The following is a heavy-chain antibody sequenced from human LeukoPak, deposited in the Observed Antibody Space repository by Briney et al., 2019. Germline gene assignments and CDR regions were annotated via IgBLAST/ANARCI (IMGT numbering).Heavy chain of an antibody. V-gene: IGHV3-53*01. Sequence: HGGSLRLSRAASLFTLSSNYMRWVRQAPGKGLEGVSLIYRGGSKYYAASVQGRYTIPRDNSKNLLYLQMNSLKAEDTAVYYCARDCYYYDSSGYSCWGQGTLVTVSS. CDR3: ARDCYYYDSSGYSC. CDR2: IYRGGSK. J-gene: IGHJ4*02. D-gene: IGHD3-22*01. CDR1: LFTLSSNY.